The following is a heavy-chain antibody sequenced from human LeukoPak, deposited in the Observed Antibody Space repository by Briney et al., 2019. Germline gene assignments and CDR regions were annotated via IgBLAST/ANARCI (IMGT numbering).Heavy chain of an antibody. D-gene: IGHD2-15*01. Sequence: PSETLSLTCTVSGGSISSSSYYWGWIRQPPGKGLEWIGSIYYSGSTYYNPSLKSRLTISVDTSKNQFSVKLSLVTAADTAVYYCARLGCSGASCYSEGLGDYWGQGTLVTVSS. J-gene: IGHJ4*02. CDR2: IYYSGST. CDR3: ARLGCSGASCYSEGLGDY. CDR1: GGSISSSSYY. V-gene: IGHV4-39*01.